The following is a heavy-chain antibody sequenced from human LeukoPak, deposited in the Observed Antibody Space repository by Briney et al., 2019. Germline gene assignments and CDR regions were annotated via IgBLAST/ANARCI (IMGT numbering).Heavy chain of an antibody. V-gene: IGHV3-30*04. CDR2: ISYDGGNQ. D-gene: IGHD3-16*01. CDR3: AKDRRMMSAYYGMDI. J-gene: IGHJ6*02. Sequence: PGGSLRLSCAASRFTFSSYTMHWVRQAPGKGLEWVSVISYDGGNQKYADSVKGRFTISRDNSKNTVYLQLNSLGAEDTAVYYCAKDRRMMSAYYGMDIWGQGTTVIVSS. CDR1: RFTFSSYT.